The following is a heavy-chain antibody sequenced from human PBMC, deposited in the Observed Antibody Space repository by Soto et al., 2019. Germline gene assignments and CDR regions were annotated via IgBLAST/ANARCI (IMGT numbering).Heavy chain of an antibody. Sequence: QVQLQESGPGLVKPSETLSLTCTVSGGSISRYYWSWIRQPPGKGLEWIGYIYYSGSTNYNPSLKSRVTMSVDTSKNQFPLKVSSVTAADTAVYYCARAGWSSSWYFDYWGQGALVTVSS. CDR1: GGSISRYY. CDR3: ARAGWSSSWYFDY. V-gene: IGHV4-59*01. D-gene: IGHD6-13*01. J-gene: IGHJ4*02. CDR2: IYYSGST.